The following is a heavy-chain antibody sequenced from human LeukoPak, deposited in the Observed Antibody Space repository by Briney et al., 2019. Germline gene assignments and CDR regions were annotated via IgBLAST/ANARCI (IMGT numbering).Heavy chain of an antibody. CDR2: MTRDGRT. D-gene: IGHD6-13*01. Sequence: GGSLRLSCVASGFSFSTYATVWVRQAPGKGLEWVSAMTRDGRTFYADSVQGRVTISRDNSKHTLYLQMSSLGAEATADYFCANVGVADANHHFYLDVWGTGTTVTVSS. CDR3: ANVGVADANHHFYLDV. CDR1: GFSFSTYA. J-gene: IGHJ6*03. V-gene: IGHV3-23*01.